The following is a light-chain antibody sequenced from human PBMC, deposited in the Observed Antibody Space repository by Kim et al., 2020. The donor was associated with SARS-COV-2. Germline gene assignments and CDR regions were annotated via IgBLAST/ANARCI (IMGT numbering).Light chain of an antibody. CDR2: DVN. V-gene: IGLV2-14*03. J-gene: IGLJ2*01. CDR3: SSYTSSTTLV. Sequence: GPSITISCTGTSSDVGAYNYVSWYQQHPGKAPKLVIYDVNNRPSWVSDRFSGSKSGNTASLTISGLQAEDEADYYCSSYTSSTTLVFGGGTQLTVL. CDR1: SSDVGAYNY.